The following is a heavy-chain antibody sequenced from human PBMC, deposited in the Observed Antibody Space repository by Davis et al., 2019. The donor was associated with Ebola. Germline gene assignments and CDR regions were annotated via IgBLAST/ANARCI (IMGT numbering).Heavy chain of an antibody. CDR2: IYPGNSDT. CDR1: GYSFTNYW. Sequence: GESLKISCKGSGYSFTNYWIGWVRQMPGKGLEWMGIIYPGNSDTRYSPSFQGQVTISADKPISTAYLQLSSLKASDTAIYYCARRGYCSGTGCPWGWFDPWGQGTLVTVSS. V-gene: IGHV5-51*01. D-gene: IGHD2-2*01. CDR3: ARRGYCSGTGCPWGWFDP. J-gene: IGHJ5*02.